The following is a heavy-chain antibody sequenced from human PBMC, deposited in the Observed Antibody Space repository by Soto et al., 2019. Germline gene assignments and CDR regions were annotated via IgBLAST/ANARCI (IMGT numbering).Heavy chain of an antibody. D-gene: IGHD3-16*01. Sequence: PSETLSLTCTVSGDSLNAGTNYWNWDRQPTGKDVVWIGNIYAGGTTKYNLSPESRVTISQDTSKNQCSLETRSVVPSDTAVYYCVGGWGPYWFDPWGQGILVTVSS. J-gene: IGHJ5*02. CDR2: IYAGGTT. CDR3: VGGWGPYWFDP. V-gene: IGHV4-61*10. CDR1: GDSLNAGTNY.